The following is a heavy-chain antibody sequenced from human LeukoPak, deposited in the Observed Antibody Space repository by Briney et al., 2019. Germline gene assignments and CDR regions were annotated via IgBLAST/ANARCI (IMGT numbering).Heavy chain of an antibody. J-gene: IGHJ4*02. CDR1: GGSIINSNW. Sequence: SETLSLTCAVSGGSIINSNWWSWVRQPPGKGLEWIGEIDHSGSTSYNPSLKSRVTISVDTSKNQFSLKLSSVTAADTAVYYCARRGIVVVTEGAYCFDYWGQGTLVTVSS. D-gene: IGHD3-22*01. CDR2: IDHSGST. CDR3: ARRGIVVVTEGAYCFDY. V-gene: IGHV4-4*02.